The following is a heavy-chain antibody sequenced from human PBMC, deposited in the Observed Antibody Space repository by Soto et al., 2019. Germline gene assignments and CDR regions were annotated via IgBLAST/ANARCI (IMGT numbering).Heavy chain of an antibody. Sequence: GGSLRLSCAASGFTFSSYSMNWVRQAPGKGLEWVSSISSSSSYIYYADSVKGRFTISRDNAKNSLYLQMNSLRAEDTAVYYCARDHITFGGVIVEFDYYYGMDVWGQGTTVTVSS. J-gene: IGHJ6*02. CDR2: ISSSSSYI. CDR3: ARDHITFGGVIVEFDYYYGMDV. V-gene: IGHV3-21*01. CDR1: GFTFSSYS. D-gene: IGHD3-16*02.